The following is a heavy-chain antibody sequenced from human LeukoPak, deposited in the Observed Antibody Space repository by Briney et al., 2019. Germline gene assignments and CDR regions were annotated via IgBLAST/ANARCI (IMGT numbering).Heavy chain of an antibody. CDR2: INPNSGGT. J-gene: IGHJ1*01. CDR1: GYTFTRYY. V-gene: IGHV1-2*02. CDR3: ARGNSAEYFQH. Sequence: GASVKVSCKASGYTFTRYYIHWVRQAPGQGLEWMGCINPNSGGTNYAQKFQGRVTMTRDTSISTAYMELSRLRSDDTAVYYCARGNSAEYFQHWGQGTLVTVSS.